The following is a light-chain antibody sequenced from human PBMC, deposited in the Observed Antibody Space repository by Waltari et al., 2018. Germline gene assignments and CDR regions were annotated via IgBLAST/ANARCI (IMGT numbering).Light chain of an antibody. CDR2: EVS. V-gene: IGLV2-23*02. J-gene: IGLJ1*01. CDR1: SSDVGNYNL. CDR3: CSYAGHSTYV. Sequence: QSALTQPASVSGSPGQSITISCTVTSSDVGNYNLSSWYQQHPGKAPKPRIYEVSQRHPGVSNRFSGSKSGNTASLTISGLQPEDETDYYCCSYAGHSTYVFGTGTKVTVL.